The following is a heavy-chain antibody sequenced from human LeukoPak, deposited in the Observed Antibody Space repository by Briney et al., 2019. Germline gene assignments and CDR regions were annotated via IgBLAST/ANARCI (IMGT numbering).Heavy chain of an antibody. D-gene: IGHD3-22*01. Sequence: PGGSLRLSCAASGFTFSDYYMSWIRQAPGKGLEWVSYISSSGSTIYYADSVRGRFSISRDSSKNTVYLQMNSLRDEDTAVYYCARARPWDSSRSYYFGMDVWGHGTTVTVSS. CDR2: ISSSGSTI. CDR3: ARARPWDSSRSYYFGMDV. J-gene: IGHJ6*02. CDR1: GFTFSDYY. V-gene: IGHV3-11*01.